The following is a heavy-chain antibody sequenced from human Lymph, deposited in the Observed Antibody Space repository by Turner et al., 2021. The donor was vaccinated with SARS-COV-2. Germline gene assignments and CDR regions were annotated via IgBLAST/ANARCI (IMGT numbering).Heavy chain of an antibody. D-gene: IGHD2-21*02. CDR1: GGSMNNNY. J-gene: IGHJ5*02. Sequence: QVQLQESGPRLVKPVETLSLTCTVSGGSMNNNYWGWIRQPPGKRLEWIGFIFYRGSTNYNPSLKSRFTISIDTSENQFSLKLTSVTAADTAIYYCARQTVNNWVDPWGQGTLVTVSS. CDR3: ARQTVNNWVDP. V-gene: IGHV4-59*01. CDR2: IFYRGST.